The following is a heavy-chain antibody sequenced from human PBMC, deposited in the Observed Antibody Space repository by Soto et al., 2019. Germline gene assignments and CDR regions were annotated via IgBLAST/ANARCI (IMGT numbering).Heavy chain of an antibody. J-gene: IGHJ6*02. D-gene: IGHD2-2*01. CDR2: IYYSGST. CDR3: AIDLRTSKYYYGMDV. V-gene: IGHV4-59*01. Sequence: SETLSLTCTVSGGSISSYYWSWIRQPPGKGLEWIGYIYYSGSTNYNPSLKSRVTISVDTSKNQFSLKLSSVTAADTAVYYCAIDLRTSKYYYGMDVWGQGTTVTVSS. CDR1: GGSISSYY.